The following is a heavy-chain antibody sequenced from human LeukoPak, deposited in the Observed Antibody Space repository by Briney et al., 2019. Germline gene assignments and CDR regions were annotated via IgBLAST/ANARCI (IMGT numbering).Heavy chain of an antibody. J-gene: IGHJ4*02. CDR3: ARGRYSRSYYFDH. CDR2: INPNSGGT. Sequence: ASVKVSCKASGYTFTVYYMHWVRQAPGQGLELMGWINPNSGGTNYSQKFQGRVTMTRDTYISTAYVELSRLRSDDTAVYHCARGRYSRSYYFDHWGQGTLVPVSS. V-gene: IGHV1-2*02. D-gene: IGHD1-26*01. CDR1: GYTFTVYY.